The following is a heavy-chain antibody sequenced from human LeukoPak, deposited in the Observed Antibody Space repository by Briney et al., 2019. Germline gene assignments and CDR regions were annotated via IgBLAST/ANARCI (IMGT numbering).Heavy chain of an antibody. CDR1: GGSISSSSHY. CDR2: IYYSGST. J-gene: IGHJ4*02. V-gene: IGHV4-39*01. D-gene: IGHD3-22*01. CDR3: ARLFARGYYDSSGWIDY. Sequence: SETLSLTCTVSGGSISSSSHYWGWIRQPPGKGLEWIGSIYYSGSTYYNPSLKSRVTISVDTSKNQSSLRLSSVTAADTAVYYCARLFARGYYDSSGWIDYWGQGTLVTVSS.